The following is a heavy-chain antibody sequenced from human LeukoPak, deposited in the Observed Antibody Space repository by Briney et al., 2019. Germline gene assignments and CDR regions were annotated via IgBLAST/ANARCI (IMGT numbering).Heavy chain of an antibody. CDR2: IWYGGSNK. J-gene: IGHJ4*02. CDR1: GFTFSSYA. V-gene: IGHV3-33*08. D-gene: IGHD2-15*01. CDR3: AIENYCGGGSCYSFC. Sequence: GGSLRLSCAASGFTFSSYAMSWVRQAPGKGLEWVAVIWYGGSNKYYADSVKGRFTISRDNSKNTLYLQMNSLRAEDTAVYYCAIENYCGGGSCYSFCWGQGTLVTVSS.